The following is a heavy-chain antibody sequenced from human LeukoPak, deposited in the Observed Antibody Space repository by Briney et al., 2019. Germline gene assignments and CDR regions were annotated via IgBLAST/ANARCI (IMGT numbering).Heavy chain of an antibody. CDR2: IFYSGST. D-gene: IGHD6-19*01. V-gene: IGHV4-59*01. J-gene: IGHJ4*02. Sequence: SETLSLTCSVSSGSISGYYWNWIRQPPGKGLEWIGQIFYSGSTTYNPSLKSPITISVDTSKNQFSLKVRSVTAADTAVYYCARGSPLMAGIYNFDYWGQGRLVTVSS. CDR1: SGSISGYY. CDR3: ARGSPLMAGIYNFDY.